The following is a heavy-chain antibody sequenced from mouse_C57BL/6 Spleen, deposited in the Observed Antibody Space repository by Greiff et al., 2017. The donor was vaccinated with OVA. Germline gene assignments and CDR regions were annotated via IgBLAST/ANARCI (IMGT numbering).Heavy chain of an antibody. CDR1: GFSFNTYA. V-gene: IGHV10-1*01. CDR3: VRQDYGSSWVMDY. J-gene: IGHJ4*01. CDR2: IRSKSNNYAT. Sequence: EVKLMESGGGLVQPKGSLKLSCAASGFSFNTYAMNWVRQAPGQGLEWVARIRSKSNNYATYYADSVKDRFTISRDDSESMLYLQMNHLKTEDTAMYYCVRQDYGSSWVMDYWGQGTSVTVSS. D-gene: IGHD1-1*01.